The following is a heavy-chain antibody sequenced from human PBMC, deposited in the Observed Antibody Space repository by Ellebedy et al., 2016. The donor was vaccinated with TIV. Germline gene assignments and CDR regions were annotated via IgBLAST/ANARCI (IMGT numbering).Heavy chain of an antibody. J-gene: IGHJ6*02. CDR1: GFTVSSNY. CDR2: IYSGGST. Sequence: GGSLRLXXAASGFTVSSNYMSWVRQAPGKGLEWVLVIYSGGSTYYADSVKGRFTISRDNSKNTLYLQMNSLRAEDTAVYYCAKGPSIGYCSSTSCLYYYYYGMDVWGQGTTVTVSS. V-gene: IGHV3-53*01. D-gene: IGHD2-2*01. CDR3: AKGPSIGYCSSTSCLYYYYYGMDV.